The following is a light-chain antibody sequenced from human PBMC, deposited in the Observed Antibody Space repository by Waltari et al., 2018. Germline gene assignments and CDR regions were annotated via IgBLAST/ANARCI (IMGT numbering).Light chain of an antibody. CDR1: QGISSW. CDR3: QQSYDTPRT. J-gene: IGKJ1*01. CDR2: AAS. Sequence: DIQMTQSPSSVSASVGDRVTITCRASQGISSWLAWYQQKPVKAPKLLIYAASSLQSGVPSRFSGSGSGTDFTFTISSLQLEDFATYYCQQSYDTPRTFGQGTKVEVK. V-gene: IGKV1-12*01.